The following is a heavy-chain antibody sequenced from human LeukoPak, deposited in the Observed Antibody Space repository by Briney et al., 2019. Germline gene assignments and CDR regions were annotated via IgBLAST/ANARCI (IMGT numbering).Heavy chain of an antibody. CDR3: AREAAPHTVTTGWFDP. V-gene: IGHV1-18*01. D-gene: IGHD4-17*01. J-gene: IGHJ5*02. CDR2: ISAYNGNT. Sequence: ASVKVSCKASGYTFTSYGISWVRQAPGQGLEWMGWISAYNGNTNYAQKLQGRVTMTTDTSTSTAYMELRSLRSDDTAVYYCAREAAPHTVTTGWFDPWGQGTLVTVSS. CDR1: GYTFTSYG.